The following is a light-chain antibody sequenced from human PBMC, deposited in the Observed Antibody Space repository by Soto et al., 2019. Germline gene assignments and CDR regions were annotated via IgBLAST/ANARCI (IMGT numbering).Light chain of an antibody. CDR1: QTISGW. CDR3: QQYNNWPPT. CDR2: KAS. J-gene: IGKJ1*01. Sequence: DIQMTQSPSTLSGSVGDRVTITCRASQTISGWLAWYQQKPGKAPKLLIYKASTLKSGVPSRFSGSGSGAEFTLTISSLQSEDFAVYYCQQYNNWPPTFGQGTKVDIK. V-gene: IGKV1-5*03.